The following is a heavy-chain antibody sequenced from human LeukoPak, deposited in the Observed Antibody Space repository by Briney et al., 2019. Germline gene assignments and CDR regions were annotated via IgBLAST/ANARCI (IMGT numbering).Heavy chain of an antibody. D-gene: IGHD6-6*01. CDR3: ASTTGEQLGSSGRYYYYMDV. J-gene: IGHJ6*03. V-gene: IGHV1-46*03. CDR2: INPSGGST. CDR1: GYTFTSYY. Sequence: GASVKVSCKASGYTFTSYYMHWVRQAPGQGLEWMGIINPSGGSTGYAQKFQGRVTMTEDTSTDTAYMELSSLRSEDTAVYYCASTTGEQLGSSGRYYYYMDVWGKGTTVTVSS.